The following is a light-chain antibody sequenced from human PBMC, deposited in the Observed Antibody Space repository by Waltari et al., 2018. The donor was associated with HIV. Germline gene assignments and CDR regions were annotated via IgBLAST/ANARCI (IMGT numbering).Light chain of an antibody. CDR3: SSYTTTTTIL. CDR2: EVT. Sequence: QSALNQPASVSGSPGQSITISCTGTHSHIGGYNYASWSQQHPGKAPKLLIYEVTHRPSGISYRFSGSKSGNTASMTISGLQAEDEADYYCSSYTTTTTILFGGGTKVTVL. V-gene: IGLV2-14*01. CDR1: HSHIGGYNY. J-gene: IGLJ3*02.